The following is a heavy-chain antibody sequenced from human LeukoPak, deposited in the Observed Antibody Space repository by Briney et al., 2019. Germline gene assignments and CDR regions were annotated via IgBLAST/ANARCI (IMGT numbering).Heavy chain of an antibody. V-gene: IGHV4-39*01. CDR1: GGSISSRSYY. CDR2: IYYSGST. CDR3: ARLAADSSCWYGFDY. Sequence: SETLSLTCTVSGGSISSRSYYWGWIRQPPGKGLEWIGSIYYSGSTYYNPSLKSRVTISVDTSKNQFSLKLSSVTAADTAVYYCARLAADSSCWYGFDYWGQGTLVTVSS. J-gene: IGHJ4*02. D-gene: IGHD6-19*01.